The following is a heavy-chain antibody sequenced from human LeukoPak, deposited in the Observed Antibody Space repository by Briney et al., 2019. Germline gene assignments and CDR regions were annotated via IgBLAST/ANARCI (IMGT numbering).Heavy chain of an antibody. Sequence: GGSLRLSCADSAFTFSTYSMNWVRQAPGKGLEWVSSITSGGTYIYYADSVKGRFTISRDNAKNSLYLQMNSLRAEDTAVYYCATIPSGSDAFDIWGQGTMVTVSS. D-gene: IGHD3-3*01. CDR2: ITSGGTYI. CDR1: AFTFSTYS. J-gene: IGHJ3*02. CDR3: ATIPSGSDAFDI. V-gene: IGHV3-21*01.